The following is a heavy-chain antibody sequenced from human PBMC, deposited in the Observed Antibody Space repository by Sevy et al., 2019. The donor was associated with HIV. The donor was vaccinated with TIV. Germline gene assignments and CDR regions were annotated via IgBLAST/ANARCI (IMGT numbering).Heavy chain of an antibody. V-gene: IGHV3-73*01. Sequence: GGSLRLSCAASGVTFSDSAVHWVRQASGKGLEWVGLIRTKLNDYATVYAASVKGRFTISRDDSKNTAYLQMDSVTTEDTAIYYCTTFYHSDGGPWGQGTLVTVSS. J-gene: IGHJ5*02. CDR1: GVTFSDSA. CDR3: TTFYHSDGGP. CDR2: IRTKLNDYAT.